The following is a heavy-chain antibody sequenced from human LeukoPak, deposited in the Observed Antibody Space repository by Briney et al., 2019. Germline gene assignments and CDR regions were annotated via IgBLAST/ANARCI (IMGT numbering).Heavy chain of an antibody. CDR2: IIPIFGTA. J-gene: IGHJ4*02. D-gene: IGHD5-18*01. CDR1: GYTFTSYG. V-gene: IGHV1-69*13. CDR3: ATPFGDTAMGY. Sequence: ASVKVSCKASGYTFTSYGISWVRQAPGQGLEWMGGIIPIFGTANYAQKFQGRVTITADESASTAYMELSSLRSEDTAVYYCATPFGDTAMGYWGQGTLVTVSS.